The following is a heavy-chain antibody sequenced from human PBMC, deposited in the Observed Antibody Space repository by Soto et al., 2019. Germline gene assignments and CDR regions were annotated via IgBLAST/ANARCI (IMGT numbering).Heavy chain of an antibody. CDR3: AHSPGWYFLDY. J-gene: IGHJ4*02. CDR2: IHHSGNT. Sequence: SETLSLTCAVSGASIITQNYYNWVRQSPGKGLEWIGEIHHSGNTNFSPSLKSRVTLSVDTSKNQVSLRLSSVTAADTAIYYCAHSPGWYFLDYWGQGXLVTV. D-gene: IGHD6-13*01. CDR1: GASIITQNY. V-gene: IGHV4-4*02.